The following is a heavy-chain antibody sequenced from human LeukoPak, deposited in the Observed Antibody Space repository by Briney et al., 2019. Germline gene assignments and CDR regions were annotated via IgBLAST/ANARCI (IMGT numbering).Heavy chain of an antibody. Sequence: GGSLRLTCAASGFTFSSYWMHWVRHTPGKGLVWVSRIKSDGSSTSYADSVKGRFTISRDNAKNSLYLQMNSLRAEDTAVYYCARDTDWNYDYYYGMDVWGQGTTVTVSS. V-gene: IGHV3-74*01. CDR2: IKSDGSST. J-gene: IGHJ6*02. CDR1: GFTFSSYW. CDR3: ARDTDWNYDYYYGMDV. D-gene: IGHD1-1*01.